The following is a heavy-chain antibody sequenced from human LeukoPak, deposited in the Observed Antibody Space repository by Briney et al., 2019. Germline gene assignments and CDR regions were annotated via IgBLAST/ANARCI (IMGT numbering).Heavy chain of an antibody. Sequence: GASVKVSCKASGYTFTVYFMHWVRQAPGQGLEWMGWINPNSGGTNYAQKFQGRVTMTRDTSISTAYMELSRLRSDETAVYYCARELNYDSSGYYFDYWGQGTLVTVSS. CDR3: ARELNYDSSGYYFDY. J-gene: IGHJ4*02. CDR2: INPNSGGT. CDR1: GYTFTVYF. V-gene: IGHV1-2*02. D-gene: IGHD3-22*01.